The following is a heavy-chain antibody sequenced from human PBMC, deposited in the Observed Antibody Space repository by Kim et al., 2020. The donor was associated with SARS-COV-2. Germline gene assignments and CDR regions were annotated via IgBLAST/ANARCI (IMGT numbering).Heavy chain of an antibody. CDR3: AKEIRQGYPPAWFGELFGRSYYGMDV. CDR2: IWYDGSNK. V-gene: IGHV3-33*06. D-gene: IGHD3-10*01. CDR1: GFTFSSYG. J-gene: IGHJ6*02. Sequence: GGSLRLSCAASGFTFSSYGMHWVRQAPGKGLEWVAVIWYDGSNKYYADSVKGRFTISRDNSKNTLYLQMNSLRAEDTAVYYCAKEIRQGYPPAWFGELFGRSYYGMDVWGQGTTVTVSS.